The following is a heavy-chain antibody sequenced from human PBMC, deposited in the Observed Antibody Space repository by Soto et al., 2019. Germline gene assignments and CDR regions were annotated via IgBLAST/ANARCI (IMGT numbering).Heavy chain of an antibody. J-gene: IGHJ4*02. CDR3: ASNDYGDYSFKY. V-gene: IGHV3-48*01. CDR2: ISSASSTI. CDR1: GFTFSTYS. D-gene: IGHD4-17*01. Sequence: SGGSLRLSCAASGFTFSTYSMNWVRQAPGKGLEWVSYISSASSTIYYSDSVKGRFTISRDNAKNSLYLQMNSLSAEGTAVYYCASNDYGDYSFKYWGQGSLVTVSS.